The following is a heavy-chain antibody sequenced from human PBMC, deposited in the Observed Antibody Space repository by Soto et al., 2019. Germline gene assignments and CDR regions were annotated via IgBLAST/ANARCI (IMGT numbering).Heavy chain of an antibody. V-gene: IGHV3-23*01. CDR2: ISGSGGDT. D-gene: IGHD2-2*01. Sequence: GGSLRLSCAASGFTFSTYAMSWVRQAPGKGLEWVSVISGSGGDTYYADSVKGRFTISRDNSKNTLSLQMNSLRAEDTAVYYCAKARGSSTPAPGSYWGQGTHVTVSS. J-gene: IGHJ1*01. CDR1: GFTFSTYA. CDR3: AKARGSSTPAPGSY.